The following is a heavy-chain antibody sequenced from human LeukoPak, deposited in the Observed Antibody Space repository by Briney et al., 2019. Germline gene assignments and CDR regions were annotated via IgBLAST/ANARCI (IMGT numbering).Heavy chain of an antibody. D-gene: IGHD3-22*01. J-gene: IGHJ4*02. CDR2: ISGSGGST. V-gene: IGHV3-23*01. CDR1: GFTFSSYA. CDR3: VRGITMIVVVTNFDY. Sequence: GGSLRLSCAAPGFTFSSYAMSWVRQAPGKGLEWVSAISGSGGSTYYADSVKGRFTISRDNSKNTLYLQMNSLRAEDTAVYYCVRGITMIVVVTNFDYWGQGTLVTVSS.